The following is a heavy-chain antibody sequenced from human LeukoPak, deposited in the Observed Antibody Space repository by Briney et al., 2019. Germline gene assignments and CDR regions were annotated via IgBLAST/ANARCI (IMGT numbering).Heavy chain of an antibody. J-gene: IGHJ6*03. V-gene: IGHV1-8*03. CDR2: MNPNSGNT. D-gene: IGHD1-26*01. Sequence: ASVKVSCKASGYTFTSYDINWVRQATGQGLEWMGWMNPNSGNTGYAQKFQGRVTITRNTSISTAYMELSSLRSEDTAVYYCARGSPPFSGNYYARWTVYYMDVWGKGTTVTVSS. CDR1: GYTFTSYD. CDR3: ARGSPPFSGNYYARWTVYYMDV.